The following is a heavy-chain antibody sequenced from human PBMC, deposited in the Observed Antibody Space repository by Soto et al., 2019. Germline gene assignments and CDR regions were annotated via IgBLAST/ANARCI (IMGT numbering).Heavy chain of an antibody. D-gene: IGHD3-9*01. Sequence: QVQLVQSGAEVKKPGASVKVSCKASGYTFPNFGISWVRQAPGQGLEWLGWISTDNGDTKYAQKIQARVTLTTDTXXXXXXXXXXXXXXXXXXXXXXXXXXXXHDXXTXXXVNDHWGQGTLVTVSS. V-gene: IGHV1-18*04. CDR2: ISTDNGDT. J-gene: IGHJ4*02. CDR3: XXXXXXHDXXTXXXVNDH. CDR1: GYTFPNFG.